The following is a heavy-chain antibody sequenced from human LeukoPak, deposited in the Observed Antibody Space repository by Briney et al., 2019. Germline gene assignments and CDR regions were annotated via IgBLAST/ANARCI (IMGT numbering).Heavy chain of an antibody. CDR3: GRPRPDYDFSSGYEVDG. D-gene: IGHD3-3*01. V-gene: IGHV1-18*01. Sequence: GASVKVSCKASGYTFTSYGISWVRQAPGQGLEWMGWISAYNGNTNYAQQPQGRVTITTDTSTSTAYMELRSLITDDTAVYYCGRPRPDYDFSSGYEVDGWGQGTTVTVSS. J-gene: IGHJ6*01. CDR1: GYTFTSYG. CDR2: ISAYNGNT.